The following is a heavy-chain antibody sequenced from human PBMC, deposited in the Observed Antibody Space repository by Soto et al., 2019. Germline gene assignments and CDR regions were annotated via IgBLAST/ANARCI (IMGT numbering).Heavy chain of an antibody. Sequence: SETLSLTCTVSGGSISSSSYYWGWIRQPPGKGLEWIGSIYYSGSTYYNPSLKSRVTISVDTSKNQFSLKLSSVTAADTAVYYCARHESSSSFLYSCFDYWGQGTLVTVSS. J-gene: IGHJ4*02. V-gene: IGHV4-39*01. CDR1: GGSISSSSYY. CDR2: IYYSGST. CDR3: ARHESSSSFLYSCFDY. D-gene: IGHD6-6*01.